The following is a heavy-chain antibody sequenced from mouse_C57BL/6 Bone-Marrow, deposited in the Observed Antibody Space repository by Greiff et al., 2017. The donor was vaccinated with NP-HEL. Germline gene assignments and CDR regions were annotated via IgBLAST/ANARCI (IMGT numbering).Heavy chain of an antibody. D-gene: IGHD1-1*01. Sequence: EVQLVESGAELVRPGASVKLSCTASGFNIKDDYMHWVKQRPEQGLEWIGWIDPENGDTEYASQFQGKATITADTSSNTAYLQLSSLTSEDTAVYYCTTDSDYYGSSYGFDVWGTGTTVTVSS. V-gene: IGHV14-4*01. CDR2: IDPENGDT. CDR1: GFNIKDDY. CDR3: TTDSDYYGSSYGFDV. J-gene: IGHJ1*03.